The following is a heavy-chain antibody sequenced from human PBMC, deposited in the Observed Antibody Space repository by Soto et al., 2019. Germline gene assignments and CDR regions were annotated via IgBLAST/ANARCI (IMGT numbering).Heavy chain of an antibody. CDR2: IWYDGSNK. V-gene: IGHV3-33*01. Sequence: QVQLVESGGGVVQPGRSLRLSCAASGFTFSSYVMHWVRQAPGKGLEWVAVIWYDGSNKYYADSVKGRFTISRDNSKNTLYLQMNSLRAEDTAMYYCARLNYDLLTGYPDYWGQGTLVTVSS. J-gene: IGHJ4*02. CDR3: ARLNYDLLTGYPDY. CDR1: GFTFSSYV. D-gene: IGHD3-9*01.